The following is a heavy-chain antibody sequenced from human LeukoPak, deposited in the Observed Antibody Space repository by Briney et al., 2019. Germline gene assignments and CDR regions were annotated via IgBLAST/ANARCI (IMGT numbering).Heavy chain of an antibody. Sequence: GGSLRLSCAASGFTFSSYPMHWVRQAPGKGLEWVAVISYDGSNKYYADSVKGRFTISRDNAKNTLYLQMNSLRVEDTAVYYCARGRGPYGWSDPWGQGTLVTVSS. V-gene: IGHV3-30-3*01. D-gene: IGHD3-10*01. J-gene: IGHJ5*02. CDR1: GFTFSSYP. CDR3: ARGRGPYGWSDP. CDR2: ISYDGSNK.